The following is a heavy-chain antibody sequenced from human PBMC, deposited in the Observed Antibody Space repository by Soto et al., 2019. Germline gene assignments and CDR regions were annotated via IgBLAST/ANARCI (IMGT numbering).Heavy chain of an antibody. V-gene: IGHV1-2*02. CDR2: INPNSGGT. J-gene: IGHJ4*02. CDR3: AIGRSGVRGHSYDSSGYYLV. D-gene: IGHD3-22*01. CDR1: GYIFTGYY. Sequence: ASVKVSCKASGYIFTGYYRHWVRQAPGQGLEWMGWINPNSGGTNYAQKFQGRVTMTRDTAISTAYMELSRLGSDDRAVYYCAIGRSGVRGHSYDSSGYYLVWGQGTLVTVSS.